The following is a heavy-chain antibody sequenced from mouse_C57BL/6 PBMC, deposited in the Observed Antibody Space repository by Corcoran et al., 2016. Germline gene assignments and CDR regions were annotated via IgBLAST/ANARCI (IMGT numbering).Heavy chain of an antibody. CDR2: IYPRSGNT. Sequence: QVQLQQSGAELARPGASVKLSCKASGYTFTSYGISWVKQRTGQGLEWIGEIYPRSGNTYYNEKFKGKATLTADKSSSTAYMELRSLTSEDSAVYFCAREEYGNPWFAYWGQGTLVTVSA. J-gene: IGHJ3*01. V-gene: IGHV1-81*01. CDR1: GYTFTSYG. CDR3: AREEYGNPWFAY. D-gene: IGHD2-1*01.